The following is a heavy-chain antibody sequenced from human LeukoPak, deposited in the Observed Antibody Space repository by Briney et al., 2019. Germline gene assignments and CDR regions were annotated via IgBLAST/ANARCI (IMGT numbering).Heavy chain of an antibody. CDR3: ARGDPHADL. J-gene: IGHJ5*02. D-gene: IGHD5-24*01. V-gene: IGHV3-48*03. Sequence: GGSLRLSCAASGFDLSTYEMNWVRQAPGKGLEWIADITISGHTKNYADSVKGRFSISRDNARTSLYLQTHSLRVEGTGVYYCARGDPHADLWGQGTLVTVSS. CDR1: GFDLSTYE. CDR2: ITISGHTK.